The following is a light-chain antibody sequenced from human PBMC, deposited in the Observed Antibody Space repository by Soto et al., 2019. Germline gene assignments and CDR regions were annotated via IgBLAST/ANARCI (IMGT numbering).Light chain of an antibody. CDR2: DAS. Sequence: AIQLTQSPSSLSASVGDRVTITCRASQGISSALVWYQQKPGKAPKLLIYDASSLESGVPSRFSGSGSGTDFTLTISSLQPEDFATYYCQQFNSYPHSYTFGQGTKLEIK. V-gene: IGKV1-13*02. CDR1: QGISSA. CDR3: QQFNSYPHSYT. J-gene: IGKJ2*01.